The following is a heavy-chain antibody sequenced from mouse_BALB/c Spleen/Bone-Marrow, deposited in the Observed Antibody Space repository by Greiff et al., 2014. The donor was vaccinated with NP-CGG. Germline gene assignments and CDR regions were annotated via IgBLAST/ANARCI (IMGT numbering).Heavy chain of an antibody. CDR1: DYTFTSYR. J-gene: IGHJ1*01. CDR2: IYPGNSDT. V-gene: IGHV1-5*01. D-gene: IGHD2-10*01. Sequence: VQLQQSGTVLARPGASVKMSCKASDYTFTSYRMHWLKQRPGQGLEWIGAIYPGNSDTSYNQKFKGKAELTAVTSTSTAYMDLSSLTNEDSAVYYCTLAYFGQGDWFFDVWGAGTTVTASS. CDR3: TLAYFGQGDWFFDV.